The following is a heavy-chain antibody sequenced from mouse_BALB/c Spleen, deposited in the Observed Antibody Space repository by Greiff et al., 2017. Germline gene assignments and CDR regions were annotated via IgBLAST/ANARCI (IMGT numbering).Heavy chain of an antibody. CDR3: TRWDGNYGFAY. CDR2: IYPGNSDT. CDR1: GYTFTSYW. V-gene: IGHV1-5*01. D-gene: IGHD2-1*01. J-gene: IGHJ3*01. Sequence: VQLQQSGPELEKPGASVKMSCKASGYTFTSYWMHWVKQRPGQGLEWIGAIYPGNSDTSYNQKFKGKAKLTAVTSTSTAYMELSSLTNEDSAVYYCTRWDGNYGFAYWGQGTLVTVSA.